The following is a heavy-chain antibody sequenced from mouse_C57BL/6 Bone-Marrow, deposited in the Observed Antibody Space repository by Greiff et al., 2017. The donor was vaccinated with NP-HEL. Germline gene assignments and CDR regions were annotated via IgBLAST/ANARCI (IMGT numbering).Heavy chain of an antibody. CDR2: IYPRSGNT. CDR3: DGYYYGSSNGDFDY. J-gene: IGHJ2*01. V-gene: IGHV1-81*01. CDR1: GYTFTSYG. Sequence: VQLQQSGAELARPGASVKLSCKASGYTFTSYGISWVKQRPGQGLEWIGEIYPRSGNTYYNEKFKGKATLTADKSSSTAYMELRSLTSEDSAVYFCDGYYYGSSNGDFDYWGQGTTLTVSS. D-gene: IGHD1-1*01.